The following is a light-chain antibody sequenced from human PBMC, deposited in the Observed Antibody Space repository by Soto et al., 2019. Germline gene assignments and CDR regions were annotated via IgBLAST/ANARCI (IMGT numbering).Light chain of an antibody. Sequence: EIVLTQSPGTLSLSPGDRATLSCRASQRVSSNYLAWYQQRPGQAPRLLIYGASSRATGIPDRFSGSGSGTDFTLTINRLEPEDFAVYYCQQYGSSSITFGQGTRLEIK. CDR1: QRVSSNY. CDR3: QQYGSSSIT. CDR2: GAS. J-gene: IGKJ5*01. V-gene: IGKV3-20*01.